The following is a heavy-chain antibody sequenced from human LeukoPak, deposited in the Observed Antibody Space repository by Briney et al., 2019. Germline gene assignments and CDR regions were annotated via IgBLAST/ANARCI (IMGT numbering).Heavy chain of an antibody. Sequence: GGSLRLSCAASGFTFDDHGMHWVRHAPGKGLEWVSGISWSSGIIGYADSVKGRFTISRDNAKNSLYLQMDSLRAEDTAVYYCARDISYGSGSTLDYWGQGTLVTVSS. CDR3: ARDISYGSGSTLDY. J-gene: IGHJ4*02. CDR1: GFTFDDHG. CDR2: ISWSSGII. V-gene: IGHV3-9*01. D-gene: IGHD3-10*01.